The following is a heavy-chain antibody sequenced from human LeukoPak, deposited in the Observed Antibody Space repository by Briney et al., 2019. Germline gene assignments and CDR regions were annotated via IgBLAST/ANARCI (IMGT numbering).Heavy chain of an antibody. V-gene: IGHV3-48*03. CDR1: GFTFSNHE. J-gene: IGHJ4*01. D-gene: IGHD2-2*01. CDR3: ARGLRRGFCSSASCSVFDY. CDR2: ISNNGNTI. Sequence: GGSLRLSCAASGFTFSNHEMNWVRQAPGKGLEWVSYISNNGNTIYYADSVKGRFSISRDNAKNSLLLQLNSLSAEDTAIYYSARGLRRGFCSSASCSVFDYWGQGTLVTVSS.